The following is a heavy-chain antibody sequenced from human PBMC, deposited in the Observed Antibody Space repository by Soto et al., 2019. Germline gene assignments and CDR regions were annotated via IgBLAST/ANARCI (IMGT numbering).Heavy chain of an antibody. J-gene: IGHJ5*02. CDR1: GGSFSGYY. D-gene: IGHD3-3*01. Sequence: SETLSLTCAVYGGSFSGYYWSWIRQPPGKWLEWIGEINHSGSTNYNPSLKSRVTISVDTSKNQFSLKLSSVTAADTAVYYCARGVPKAYYDFWSGYFPFADWFDPWGQGXLVTVYS. CDR3: ARGVPKAYYDFWSGYFPFADWFDP. V-gene: IGHV4-34*01. CDR2: INHSGST.